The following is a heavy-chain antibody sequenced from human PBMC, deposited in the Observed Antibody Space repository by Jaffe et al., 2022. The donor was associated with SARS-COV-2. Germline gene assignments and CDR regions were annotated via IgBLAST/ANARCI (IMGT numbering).Heavy chain of an antibody. V-gene: IGHV1-2*02. CDR3: AREAEHKWLAVEGREPFDY. D-gene: IGHD6-19*01. Sequence: QVQLVQSGAEVKKPGASVRVSCKASGYTFTDYNVHWVRQAPGQGLEWMGWINPKIGGTNYAQKFQGRVTMTRDTSISTTYMELRRLTSDDTAVYYCAREAEHKWLAVEGREPFDYWGQGTLVTVSS. J-gene: IGHJ4*02. CDR1: GYTFTDYN. CDR2: INPKIGGT.